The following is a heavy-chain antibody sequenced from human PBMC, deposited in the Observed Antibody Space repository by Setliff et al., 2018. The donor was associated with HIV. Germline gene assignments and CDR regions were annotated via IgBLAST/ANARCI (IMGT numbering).Heavy chain of an antibody. J-gene: IGHJ4*02. CDR1: GASDISYIW. V-gene: IGHV4-59*02. CDR3: ARNSQKGIQPLLLAS. D-gene: IGHD1-1*01. CDR2: IYYTGST. Sequence: SETLSLTCAVSGASDISYIWWSWVRQTPGKGLEWIGYIYYTGSTSYNPSFRSRVTISVDTSKNQFSLMLDSVTAADTAVYYCARNSQKGIQPLLLASWGPETLVTVSS.